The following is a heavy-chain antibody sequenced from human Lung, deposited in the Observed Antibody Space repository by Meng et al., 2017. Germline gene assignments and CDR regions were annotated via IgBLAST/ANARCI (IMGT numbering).Heavy chain of an antibody. CDR3: ARGPTTMAHDFDY. J-gene: IGHJ4*02. CDR1: GRSFSDYY. Sequence: QRQSCAAVLSTPSESLSLTCVFSGRSFSDYYGSWIRQPPGKGLEWIGEINHSGSTNYNPSLESRATISIDTSQNNLSLKLSSVTAADSAVYYCARGPTTMAHDFDYWGQGTLVTVSS. CDR2: INHSGST. D-gene: IGHD4-11*01. V-gene: IGHV4-34*01.